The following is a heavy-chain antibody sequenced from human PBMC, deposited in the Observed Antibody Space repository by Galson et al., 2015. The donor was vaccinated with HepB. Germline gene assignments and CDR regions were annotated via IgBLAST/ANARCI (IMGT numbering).Heavy chain of an antibody. J-gene: IGHJ4*02. D-gene: IGHD3-16*02. CDR3: ARDVGGGGDYVWGSYRYTRDFGY. CDR1: GYTFTSYY. Sequence: SVKVSCKASGYTFTSYYMHWVRQAPGQGLEWMGIINPSGGSTSYAQKFQGRVTMTRDTSTSTVYMELSSLRSEDTAVYYCARDVGGGGDYVWGSYRYTRDFGYWGQGTLVTVSS. V-gene: IGHV1-46*01. CDR2: INPSGGST.